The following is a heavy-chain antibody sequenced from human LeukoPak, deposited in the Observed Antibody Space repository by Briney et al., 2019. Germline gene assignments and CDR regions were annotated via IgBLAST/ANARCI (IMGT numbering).Heavy chain of an antibody. V-gene: IGHV1-69*06. J-gene: IGHJ6*02. CDR1: GGTFSSYA. CDR3: ARDSWDSTYYYYGMDV. CDR2: IIPIFGTA. Sequence: SVKVSCKASGGTFSSYAISWVRQAPGQGLEWMGGIIPIFGTANYAQKFQGRVTITADKSTSTAYMELSSLRSEDTAVYYCARDSWDSTYYYYGMDVWGQGTTVTVSS. D-gene: IGHD1-26*01.